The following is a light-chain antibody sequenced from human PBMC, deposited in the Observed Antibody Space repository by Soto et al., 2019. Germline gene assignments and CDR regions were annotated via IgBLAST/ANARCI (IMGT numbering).Light chain of an antibody. CDR1: QTISTF. J-gene: IGKJ4*01. CDR3: QHTYNLPPT. Sequence: DIQLTQSPSSLSASVGDRVSITCRTSQTISTFLNWYHHRPGQAPKLLIYSISNLQSGVPSRFGGSGGGTEFTLTISSLQPEDFGSYYCQHTYNLPPTFGGGTRVQIK. V-gene: IGKV1-39*01. CDR2: SIS.